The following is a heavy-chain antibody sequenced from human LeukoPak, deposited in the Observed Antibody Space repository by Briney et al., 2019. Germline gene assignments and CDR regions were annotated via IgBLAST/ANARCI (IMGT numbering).Heavy chain of an antibody. CDR3: AKVKAPDAIASYFDY. Sequence: GGSLRLSCAASGFTFSNDAMSWVPQAPGKGLERVSSISGSCDNKSHANSVKGQFHLTRDNPKNTLVLQRNSLRAEDTAIYHCAKVKAPDAIASYFDYWGQGTLVTVSS. D-gene: IGHD2-2*01. CDR1: GFTFSNDA. J-gene: IGHJ4*02. V-gene: IGHV3-23*01. CDR2: ISGSCDNK.